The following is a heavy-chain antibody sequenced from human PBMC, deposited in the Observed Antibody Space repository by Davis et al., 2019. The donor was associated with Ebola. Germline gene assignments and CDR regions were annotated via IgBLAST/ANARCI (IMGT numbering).Heavy chain of an antibody. J-gene: IGHJ6*02. CDR1: GYTFTGYY. CDR2: INPNSGGT. D-gene: IGHD2-2*01. V-gene: IGHV1-2*06. CDR3: ARADLIVLVPAAPYYYYGMDV. Sequence: AASVKVSCKASGYTFTGYYMHWVRQAPGQGLEWMGRINPNSGGTNYAQKFQGRVTMTRDTSTSTVYMELSSLRPEDTAVYYCARADLIVLVPAAPYYYYGMDVWGQGTTVTVSS.